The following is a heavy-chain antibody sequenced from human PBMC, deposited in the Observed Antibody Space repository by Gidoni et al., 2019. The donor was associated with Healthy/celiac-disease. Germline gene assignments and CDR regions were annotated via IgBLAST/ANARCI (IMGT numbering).Heavy chain of an antibody. CDR3: AREVKYSSSFGLFDY. J-gene: IGHJ4*02. V-gene: IGHV4-31*03. Sequence: QVQLQESGPGLVKPSQTLSITCTVSGGSISSGGYYWSWIRQHPGKGLEGIGYIYYSGSTYYNPSLKSRVTISVDTAKNQFSLKLSSVPAADTAVYYCAREVKYSSSFGLFDYWGQGTLVTVSS. D-gene: IGHD6-6*01. CDR2: IYYSGST. CDR1: GGSISSGGYY.